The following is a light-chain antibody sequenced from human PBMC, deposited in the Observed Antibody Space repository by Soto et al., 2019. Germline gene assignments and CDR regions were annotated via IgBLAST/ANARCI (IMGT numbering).Light chain of an antibody. Sequence: DLHMTQSPSTLSASVGDRVTITCRASQSISSWLAWYQQKPGKAPKVLIYKASGLQSGVPSRFSGSGSGTEFPLTVSSLQPDDFATCCCQQYNSYSRTFGQGTKLEIK. V-gene: IGKV1-5*03. J-gene: IGKJ2*01. CDR1: QSISSW. CDR3: QQYNSYSRT. CDR2: KAS.